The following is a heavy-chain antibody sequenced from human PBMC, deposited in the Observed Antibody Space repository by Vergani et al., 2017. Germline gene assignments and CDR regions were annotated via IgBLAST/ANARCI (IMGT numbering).Heavy chain of an antibody. Sequence: QVQLVESGGGVVQPGRSLRLSCAASGFTFSSYGMHWVRQAPGKGLECVAVISYDGSNKYYADSVKGRFTISRDNSKNTLYLQMNSLRAEDTAVYYCARGSGDSSSWCDYWGQGTLVTVSS. V-gene: IGHV3-30*03. CDR1: GFTFSSYG. CDR2: ISYDGSNK. J-gene: IGHJ4*02. D-gene: IGHD6-13*01. CDR3: ARGSGDSSSWCDY.